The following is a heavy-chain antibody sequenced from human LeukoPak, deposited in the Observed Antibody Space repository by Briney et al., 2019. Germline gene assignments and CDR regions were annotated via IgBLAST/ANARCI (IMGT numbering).Heavy chain of an antibody. Sequence: ASVKVSFKASGYTFTSYYMHWVRQAPGQGLEWMGIINPSGGSTSYAQKFQGRVTMSRDTSTSAVFMELSSLRSEDTAVYYYARRSGRGDDFDIWGQGTMVTVSP. J-gene: IGHJ3*02. CDR2: INPSGGST. CDR1: GYTFTSYY. V-gene: IGHV1-46*01. CDR3: ARRSGRGDDFDI. D-gene: IGHD3-10*01.